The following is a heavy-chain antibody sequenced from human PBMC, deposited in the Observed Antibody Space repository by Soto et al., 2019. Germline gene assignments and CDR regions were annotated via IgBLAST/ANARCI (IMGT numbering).Heavy chain of an antibody. CDR1: GDSISGSNW. Sequence: SETLSLTCAVSGDSISGSNWWSWVRQSPGKGLEWIGEIYHSGNTNYNPSLKGRATISVDKSKNQFSLRLNSVTAADTAVYYCVRVVWGVPAPGTSGWFDPWGQGTLVTVSS. CDR2: IYHSGNT. CDR3: VRVVWGVPAPGTSGWFDP. J-gene: IGHJ5*02. D-gene: IGHD6-13*01. V-gene: IGHV4-4*02.